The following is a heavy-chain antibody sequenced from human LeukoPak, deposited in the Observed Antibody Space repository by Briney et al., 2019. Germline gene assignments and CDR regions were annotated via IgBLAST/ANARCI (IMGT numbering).Heavy chain of an antibody. CDR3: AREWLSSTGEYYYYGMDV. CDR1: GYTFTGYY. D-gene: IGHD2-2*01. J-gene: IGHJ6*02. CDR2: INPNSGGT. V-gene: IGHV1-2*04. Sequence: ASVKVSCKASGYTFTGYYMHWVRQAPGQGLEWMGWINPNSGGTNYAQKFQGWVTMTRDTSLSTAYMELSRLRPDDTAVYYCAREWLSSTGEYYYYGMDVWGQGTTVTVSS.